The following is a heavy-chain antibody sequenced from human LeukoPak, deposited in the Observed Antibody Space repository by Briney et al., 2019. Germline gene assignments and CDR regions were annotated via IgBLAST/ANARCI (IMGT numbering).Heavy chain of an antibody. D-gene: IGHD2-21*02. CDR3: ARRAYCGGDCYSDDAFDM. V-gene: IGHV5-51*01. CDR1: GYRFTSYW. CDR2: IYPGDSDT. Sequence: GASLQISCKVSGYRFTSYWIGWVRQMPGKGLEWMGIIYPGDSDTRYSPSFQGQVTISADKSISTAYLQWSSLKASDTAMYYCARRAYCGGDCYSDDAFDMWGQGTMVTVSS. J-gene: IGHJ3*02.